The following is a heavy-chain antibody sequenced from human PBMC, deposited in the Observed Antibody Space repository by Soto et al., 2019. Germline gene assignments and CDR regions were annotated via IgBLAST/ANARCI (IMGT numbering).Heavy chain of an antibody. V-gene: IGHV4-31*11. Sequence: TSETLSLTCAVSGGSISSGGYYWSWIRQHPGKGLEWIGYIYYSGSTYYNPSLKSRVTISVDTSKNQFSLKLSSVTAADTAVYYCARDEYDILTAHTGFDPWGQGTLVTVSS. CDR2: IYYSGST. CDR1: GGSISSGGYY. D-gene: IGHD3-9*01. CDR3: ARDEYDILTAHTGFDP. J-gene: IGHJ5*02.